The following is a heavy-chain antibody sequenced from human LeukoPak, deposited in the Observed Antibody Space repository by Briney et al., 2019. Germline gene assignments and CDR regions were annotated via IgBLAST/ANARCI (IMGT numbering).Heavy chain of an antibody. J-gene: IGHJ4*02. CDR1: GGSISSSGHC. CDR2: VNCDGNT. V-gene: IGHV4-39*07. CDR3: ARSATVTTGFFDY. D-gene: IGHD4-17*01. Sequence: SETLSLSCSVSGGSISSSGHCWGCIRQSPGKGLDWIGRVNCDGNTNYNPSVKGRVTISIDTSKNQFSLKLTSVTAAETAVYYCARSATVTTGFFDYWGQGDLVTVSS.